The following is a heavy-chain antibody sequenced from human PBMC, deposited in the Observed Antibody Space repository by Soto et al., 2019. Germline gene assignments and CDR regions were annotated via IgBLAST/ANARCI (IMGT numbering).Heavy chain of an antibody. V-gene: IGHV1-24*01. J-gene: IGHJ6*03. CDR1: GYTLTELS. Sequence: ASVKVSCKVSGYTLTELSMHWVRQAPGKGLEWMGGFDPEDGETIYAQKFQGRVTMTEDTSTDTAYMELSSLRSEDTAVYYCATGFPAELRYFDWLGDYYYYYMDVWGKGTTVTVSS. CDR2: FDPEDGET. D-gene: IGHD3-9*01. CDR3: ATGFPAELRYFDWLGDYYYYYMDV.